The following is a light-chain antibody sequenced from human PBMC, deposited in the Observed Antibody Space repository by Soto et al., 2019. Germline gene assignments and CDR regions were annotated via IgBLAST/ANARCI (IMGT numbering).Light chain of an antibody. Sequence: DIQMTQSPSTLSASVGDRVTITCRASESISRHLNWYQQKPGKAPKLLIYAASSLQNGVPSRFSGSGSGTDFTLTISNLQPEDFATYYCQQSYSTLSITFGQGTRLEIK. CDR3: QQSYSTLSIT. CDR1: ESISRH. V-gene: IGKV1-39*01. J-gene: IGKJ5*01. CDR2: AAS.